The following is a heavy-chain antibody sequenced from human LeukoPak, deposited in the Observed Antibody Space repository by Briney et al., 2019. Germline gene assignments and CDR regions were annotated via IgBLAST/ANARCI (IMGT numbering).Heavy chain of an antibody. D-gene: IGHD3-16*01. Sequence: ASVTVSCKASGHTFSGYHMQCVRQAPGQGLEWMGWISPKSGDTKSGQKFQGRVTLTRDTSISRAYMELSRLTSDDTAVYYCASVRAGDDFDYWGQGTLVTVSS. J-gene: IGHJ4*02. V-gene: IGHV1-2*02. CDR1: GHTFSGYH. CDR3: ASVRAGDDFDY. CDR2: ISPKSGDT.